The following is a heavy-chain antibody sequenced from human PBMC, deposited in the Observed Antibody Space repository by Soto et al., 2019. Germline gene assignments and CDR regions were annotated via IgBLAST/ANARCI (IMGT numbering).Heavy chain of an antibody. J-gene: IGHJ6*02. CDR3: ARDGDIVVVVAATGHYYGMDV. CDR2: IGYDGSNK. V-gene: IGHV3-33*01. D-gene: IGHD2-15*01. Sequence: QVQLVESGGGVVQPGRSLRLSCAASGFTFRSYGMHWVRQAPGKGLEGVAVIGYDGSNKYYADSVKGRFTISRDNSKNTLYLQMNSLRAEDTAVYYCARDGDIVVVVAATGHYYGMDVWGQGTTVTVSS. CDR1: GFTFRSYG.